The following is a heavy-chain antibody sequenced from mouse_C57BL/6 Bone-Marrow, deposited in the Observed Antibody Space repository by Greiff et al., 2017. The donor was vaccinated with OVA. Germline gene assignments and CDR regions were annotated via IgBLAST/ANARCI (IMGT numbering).Heavy chain of an antibody. V-gene: IGHV5-4*01. CDR1: GFTFSSYA. CDR2: ISDGGSYT. Sequence: EVHLVESGGGLVKPGGSLKLSCAASGFTFSSYAMSWVRQTPEKRLEWVATISDGGSYTYYPDNVKGRFTISRDNAKNNLYLQMSHLKSEDTAMYYCAAPLYYYGSSLPWFAYWGQGTLVTVSA. CDR3: AAPLYYYGSSLPWFAY. D-gene: IGHD1-1*01. J-gene: IGHJ3*01.